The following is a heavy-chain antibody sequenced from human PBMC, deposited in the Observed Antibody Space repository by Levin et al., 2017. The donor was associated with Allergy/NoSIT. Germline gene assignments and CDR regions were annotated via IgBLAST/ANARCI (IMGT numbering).Heavy chain of an antibody. CDR3: ARTNFDY. CDR2: IKSKNDGGAT. V-gene: IGHV3-15*01. J-gene: IGHJ4*02. Sequence: PGGSLRLSCAASGFSFSYASMTWVRQAPGKGLEWVGRIKSKNDGGATDYAAPVKGRFTISRDDSKNTLYLQMNSLQTEDTGVYYCARTNFDYWGQGTLVTVSS. CDR1: GFSFSYAS.